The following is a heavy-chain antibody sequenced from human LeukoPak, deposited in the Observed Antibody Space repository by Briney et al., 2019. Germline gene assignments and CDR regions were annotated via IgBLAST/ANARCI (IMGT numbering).Heavy chain of an antibody. CDR3: VREGGSGWYSGWFDP. V-gene: IGHV3-7*01. J-gene: IGHJ5*02. CDR1: GFTFSAYE. D-gene: IGHD6-19*01. Sequence: PGGSLRLSCAASGFTFSAYEMNWVRQAPGKGLEWVANIKKDGSEKKYVDSVKGRFTISRDNAENSLHLQMNSLRAEDTAVYYCVREGGSGWYSGWFDPWGQGTLVTVSS. CDR2: IKKDGSEK.